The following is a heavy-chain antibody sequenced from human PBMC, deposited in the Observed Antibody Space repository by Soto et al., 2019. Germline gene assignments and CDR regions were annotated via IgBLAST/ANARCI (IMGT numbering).Heavy chain of an antibody. CDR3: EKDCGSGDGFDY. D-gene: IGHD3-10*01. Sequence: DVQLLESGGGLVKPGGSLRLSCETSGFNFSDYSMSWVRQAPGEGLEWVSFISSSRSFIYNAESVEGRFSVSRDNARNLMYLEMSSLRVEDTAIYYGEKDCGSGDGFDYWGQGTLVAVSS. J-gene: IGHJ4*02. CDR2: ISSSRSFI. V-gene: IGHV3-21*01. CDR1: GFNFSDYS.